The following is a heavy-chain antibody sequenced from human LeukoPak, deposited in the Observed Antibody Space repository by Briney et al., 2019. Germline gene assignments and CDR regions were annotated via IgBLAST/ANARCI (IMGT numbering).Heavy chain of an antibody. CDR1: GFTFANYN. V-gene: IGHV3-48*01. CDR3: ARDPPHGMDV. J-gene: IGHJ6*02. Sequence: PGGSLSLSCAASGFTFANYNFNWVRQAPGKGLEWVSYISSTSSTIYYADSMKGRFTISRDNAKNSLYLQMNSLRAEDTAVYYCARDPPHGMDVWGQGTTVTVSS. CDR2: ISSTSSTI.